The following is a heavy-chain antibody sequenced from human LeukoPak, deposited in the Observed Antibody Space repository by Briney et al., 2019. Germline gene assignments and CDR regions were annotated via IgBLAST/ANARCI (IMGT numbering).Heavy chain of an antibody. J-gene: IGHJ5*02. CDR3: ARDFGENWFDP. V-gene: IGHV3-53*01. Sequence: PGGSLRLSCAASGFTVSSNYMSWVRQAPGKGLEWVSVIYNGGSTYYADSVKGRFTISRDNSKNTLYLQMNSLRAEDTAVYYCARDFGENWFDPWGQGTLVTVSS. CDR1: GFTVSSNY. CDR2: IYNGGST. D-gene: IGHD2-21*01.